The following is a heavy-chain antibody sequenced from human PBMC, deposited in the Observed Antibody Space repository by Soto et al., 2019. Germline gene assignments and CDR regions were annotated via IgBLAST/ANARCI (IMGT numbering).Heavy chain of an antibody. CDR1: GFTFSSYA. CDR3: AKAYVWATGPALDV. Sequence: GGSLRLSCEVSGFTFSSYAMNWVRQAPGKGLEWVSAISTGGGTTYYADSVKGRFTISRDNSKNTLYLQMNDLRADDPALYYWAKAYVWATGPALDVRVNGTLDTVS. V-gene: IGHV3-23*01. CDR2: ISTGGGTT. D-gene: IGHD3-16*01. J-gene: IGHJ3*01.